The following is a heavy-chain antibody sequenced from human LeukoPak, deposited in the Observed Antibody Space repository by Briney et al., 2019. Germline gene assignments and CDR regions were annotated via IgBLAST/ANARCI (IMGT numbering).Heavy chain of an antibody. Sequence: SETLSLTCTVSGVSISSDSYYWSWIRQPAGKGLEGFGRFYTNRTTNYNPSLKSRVTISVDTSKNQFSQKLRSVTAADTVLYYCARSELSCSGGSCPTRYAFDIWGQGTVVTASS. CDR1: GVSISSDSYY. CDR3: ARSELSCSGGSCPTRYAFDI. J-gene: IGHJ3*02. D-gene: IGHD2-15*01. V-gene: IGHV4-61*02. CDR2: FYTNRTT.